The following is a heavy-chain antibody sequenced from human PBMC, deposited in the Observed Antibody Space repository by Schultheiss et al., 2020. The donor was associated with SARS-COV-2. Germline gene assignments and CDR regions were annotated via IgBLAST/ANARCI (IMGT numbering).Heavy chain of an antibody. V-gene: IGHV4-31*03. CDR3: ARVAYVVRGVITVGWFDP. D-gene: IGHD3-10*01. J-gene: IGHJ5*02. CDR2: IYYSGST. CDR1: GGSISSGGYY. Sequence: SQTLSLTCTVSGGSISSGGYYWSWIRQHPGKGLEWIGYIYYSGSTYYNPSLKSRVTISVDTSKNQFSLKLSSVTAADTAVYYCARVAYVVRGVITVGWFDPWGQGTLVTVSS.